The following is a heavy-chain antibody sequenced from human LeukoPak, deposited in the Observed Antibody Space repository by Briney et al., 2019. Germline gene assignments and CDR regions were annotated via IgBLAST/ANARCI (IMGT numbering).Heavy chain of an antibody. CDR3: AISVPLVVTPLLDP. D-gene: IGHD4-23*01. CDR2: IIPIFGTA. Sequence: ASVKVSCKASGGTFSSYAISWVRQAPGQGLEWMGRIIPIFGTANYAQKFQGRVTITTDESTSTAYMELSSLRSEDTAVSYCAISVPLVVTPLLDPWGQGNLVTVSS. CDR1: GGTFSSYA. V-gene: IGHV1-69*05. J-gene: IGHJ5*02.